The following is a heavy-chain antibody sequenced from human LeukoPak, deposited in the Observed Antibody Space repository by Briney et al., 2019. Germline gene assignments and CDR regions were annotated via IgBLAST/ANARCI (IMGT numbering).Heavy chain of an antibody. Sequence: PGGSLRLSCAASGFTFSNFWMSWARQAPGKGLEWVANIKQDGSDKYYVDSVKGRFSISRDNAKNSLYLEMSSLRAEDTAVYYCARVLRSSGYTGFILPDFWGQGTLVTVSS. J-gene: IGHJ4*02. V-gene: IGHV3-7*01. CDR3: ARVLRSSGYTGFILPDF. D-gene: IGHD5-12*01. CDR2: IKQDGSDK. CDR1: GFTFSNFW.